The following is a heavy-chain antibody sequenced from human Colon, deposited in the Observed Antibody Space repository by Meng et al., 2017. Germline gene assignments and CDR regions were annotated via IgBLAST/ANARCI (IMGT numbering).Heavy chain of an antibody. CDR1: GFTFSTYA. CDR3: ARDRSIAATGIDH. CDR2: INSDGTTI. J-gene: IGHJ4*02. D-gene: IGHD6-13*01. V-gene: IGHV3-74*01. Sequence: VQLVDHGGGVVPPGMSLSLSCAASGFTFSTYAMHWVRQAPGKGLVWVSRINSDGTTINYADSVKGRFTISRDNAKNTLYLQMNSLRGEDTAVYYCARDRSIAATGIDHWGQGTLVTVSS.